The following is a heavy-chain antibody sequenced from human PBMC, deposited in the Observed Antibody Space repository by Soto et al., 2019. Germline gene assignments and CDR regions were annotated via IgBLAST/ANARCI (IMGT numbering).Heavy chain of an antibody. J-gene: IGHJ1*01. CDR1: GYTFTSYD. D-gene: IGHD6-19*01. CDR3: ARYTAGWLVLYN. Sequence: GASVKVSCKASGYTFTSYDINWVRQATGQGLEWMGGIIPIFGTANYAQKFQGRVTITADESTSTAYMELSSLRSEDTAVYYCARYTAGWLVLYNWGQGTLVTVSS. CDR2: IIPIFGTA. V-gene: IGHV1-69*13.